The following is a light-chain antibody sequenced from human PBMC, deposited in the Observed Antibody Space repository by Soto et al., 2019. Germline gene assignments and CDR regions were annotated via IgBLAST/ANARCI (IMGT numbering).Light chain of an antibody. CDR3: QQRLMT. CDR1: QSLSIY. V-gene: IGKV3-11*01. J-gene: IGKJ1*01. CDR2: DAS. Sequence: IELTQSPATLNLSPGERATLSCSARQSLSIYLAWYQHKPCQSPRLLIYDASSRATLIPARFSGSGSWTDFTLAISILEPEDFSVYYCQQRLMTLRQGAKVDTK.